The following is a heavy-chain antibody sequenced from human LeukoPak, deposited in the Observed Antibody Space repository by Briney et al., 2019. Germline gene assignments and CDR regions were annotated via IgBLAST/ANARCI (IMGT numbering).Heavy chain of an antibody. CDR3: ARGHYYDSSGYPNWYDP. Sequence: SETLSLTCTVSGGSMSTYYWSWIRQSPGKGLDWIGHLYYTGTTTYNPSLKSRISVSIDSSKNQFSLKLASVTAADTAVYYCARGHYYDSSGYPNWYDPWGQGTLVTVSS. CDR2: LYYTGTT. V-gene: IGHV4-59*01. D-gene: IGHD3-22*01. CDR1: GGSMSTYY. J-gene: IGHJ5*02.